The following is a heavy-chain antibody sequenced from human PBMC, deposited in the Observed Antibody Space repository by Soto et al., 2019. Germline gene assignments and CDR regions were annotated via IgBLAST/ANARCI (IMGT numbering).Heavy chain of an antibody. Sequence: GGSLRLSCTGSGFIFSTYTLNWGRQAPGKGLEWLSYITGPSTTISYRDGVKSRFTISRDNAKKSLFLRLDRLGDDDTAVYYCARSREPVVRDGLDVWGPGTTVTVSS. V-gene: IGHV3-48*02. D-gene: IGHD1-26*01. CDR3: ARSREPVVRDGLDV. CDR2: ITGPSTTI. J-gene: IGHJ6*02. CDR1: GFIFSTYT.